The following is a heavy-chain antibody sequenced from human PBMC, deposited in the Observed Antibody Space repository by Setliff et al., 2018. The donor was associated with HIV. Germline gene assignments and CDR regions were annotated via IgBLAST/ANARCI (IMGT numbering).Heavy chain of an antibody. Sequence: ETLSLTCAVYGGSFSDYYWSWIRQPPGKGLEWIGEINHSGSTNYNPSLKRRVTISVDTSKNQFSLKLRSVTAADTAVYYCARGHCSGTNCYGVDYYGMDVWGQGTTVTVSS. D-gene: IGHD2-2*01. J-gene: IGHJ6*02. CDR3: ARGHCSGTNCYGVDYYGMDV. CDR1: GGSFSDYY. V-gene: IGHV4-34*01. CDR2: INHSGST.